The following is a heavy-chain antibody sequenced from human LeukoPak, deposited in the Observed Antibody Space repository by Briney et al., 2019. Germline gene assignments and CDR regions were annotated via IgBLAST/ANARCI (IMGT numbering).Heavy chain of an antibody. V-gene: IGHV3-23*01. CDR2: ISGSGDTT. D-gene: IGHD6-19*01. CDR1: GFSFSSYG. CDR3: ARSYGSSGWQSDDFDY. J-gene: IGHJ4*02. Sequence: GGSLRLSCAASGFSFSSYGMTWVRQAPGKGLEWVSGISGSGDTTYYADSVKGRFTISRDNSKNTLYLQMNSLRAEDTAVYYCARSYGSSGWQSDDFDYWGQGTLVTVSS.